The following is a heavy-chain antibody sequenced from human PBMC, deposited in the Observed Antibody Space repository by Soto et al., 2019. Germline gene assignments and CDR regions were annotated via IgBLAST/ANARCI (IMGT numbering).Heavy chain of an antibody. CDR3: ASSXVVITTDSNYFYFAMDV. V-gene: IGHV4-39*01. J-gene: IGHJ6*02. Sequence: SETLSLTCTVSGGSISSHTHYWSWIRHSPGGGLEWIESIYYSGTTYYNPSLQNRLTISADRSKNQVSLLMTSVTAADTAVYYCASSXVVITTDSNYFYFAMDVWGPGTTVTVS. CDR1: GGSISSHTHY. D-gene: IGHD2-15*01. CDR2: IYYSGTT.